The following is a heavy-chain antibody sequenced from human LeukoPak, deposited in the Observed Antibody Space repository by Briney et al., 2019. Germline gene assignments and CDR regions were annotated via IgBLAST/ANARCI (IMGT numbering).Heavy chain of an antibody. Sequence: GESLKISCKGSGYSFTSYWIGWVRQMPGKGLEWMGIIYPGDSDTRYSPSFQGQVTTSADKSISTAYLQWSSLKASDTAMYYCARLPYSGSYLAPFDCWGQGALVTVSS. V-gene: IGHV5-51*01. CDR2: IYPGDSDT. CDR1: GYSFTSYW. CDR3: ARLPYSGSYLAPFDC. D-gene: IGHD1-26*01. J-gene: IGHJ4*02.